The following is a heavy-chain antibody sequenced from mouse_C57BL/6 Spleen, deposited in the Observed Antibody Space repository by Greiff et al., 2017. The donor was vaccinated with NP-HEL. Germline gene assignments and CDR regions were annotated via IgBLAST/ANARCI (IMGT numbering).Heavy chain of an antibody. CDR3: ARSDYYGSSHFFAY. CDR2: IHPNSGST. Sequence: VQLQQSGAELVKPGASVKLSCKASGYTFTSYWMHWVKQRPGQGLEWIGMIHPNSGSTNYNETFKSKATLTVDKSSSTAYMQLSSLTSEDSAVYYCARSDYYGSSHFFAYWGQGTLVTVSA. CDR1: GYTFTSYW. J-gene: IGHJ3*01. V-gene: IGHV1-64*01. D-gene: IGHD1-1*01.